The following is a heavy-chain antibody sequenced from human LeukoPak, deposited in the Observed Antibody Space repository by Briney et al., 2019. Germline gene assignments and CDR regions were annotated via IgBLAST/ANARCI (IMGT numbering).Heavy chain of an antibody. CDR2: MSYDASKK. Sequence: TGGSLRLSCAASGFTFSCYAMHWGRQAPPKGLELVTSMSYDASKKYDADFVNGRFTISIDKSTTTLSLKLESMRPEDKAVYYCAKSRLVEVVAAYMDVWGKGTPVTVSS. V-gene: IGHV3-30*18. CDR1: GFTFSCYA. CDR3: AKSRLVEVVAAYMDV. J-gene: IGHJ6*04. D-gene: IGHD2-15*01.